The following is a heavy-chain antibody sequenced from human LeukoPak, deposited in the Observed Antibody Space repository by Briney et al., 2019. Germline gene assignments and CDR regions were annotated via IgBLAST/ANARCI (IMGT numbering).Heavy chain of an antibody. CDR1: GGSFSGYY. J-gene: IGHJ3*02. Sequence: AETLRLSCAVYGGSFSGYYRSWIRQPPGKGLEWIGEINHSGSTNYNPSLKSRVTMSVDPSKNQFSLKLSSVTAADTAVYYCARSNYVWGSYRPRQWDAFDIWGGDTGHR. CDR2: INHSGST. D-gene: IGHD3-16*02. V-gene: IGHV4-34*01. CDR3: ARSNYVWGSYRPRQWDAFDI.